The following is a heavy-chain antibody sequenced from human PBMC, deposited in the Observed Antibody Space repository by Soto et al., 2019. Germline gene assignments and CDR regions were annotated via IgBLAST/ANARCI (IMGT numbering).Heavy chain of an antibody. D-gene: IGHD3-22*01. CDR3: ASSEAYYDSSGYLELDY. CDR2: IIPIFGTA. Sequence: SVKVSCKASGGTFSSYAISWVRQAPGQGLEWMGGIIPIFGTANYAQKFQGRVTITADESTSTAYMELSSLRSEDTAVYYCASSEAYYDSSGYLELDYWGQGTLVTVSS. CDR1: GGTFSSYA. V-gene: IGHV1-69*13. J-gene: IGHJ4*02.